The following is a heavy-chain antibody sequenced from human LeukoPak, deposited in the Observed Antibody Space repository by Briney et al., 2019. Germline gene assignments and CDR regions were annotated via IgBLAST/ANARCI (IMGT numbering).Heavy chain of an antibody. D-gene: IGHD2-2*03. CDR1: GFTFSSYG. Sequence: GRSLRLSCAASGFTFSSYGMHWVRQAPGKGLEWVAVIWYDGSNKYYADSVKGRFTISRDNSKNALYLQMNSLRAEDTAVYYCARGGYCSSTSCSDYFAYWGQGTLVTVSS. CDR3: ARGGYCSSTSCSDYFAY. J-gene: IGHJ4*02. CDR2: IWYDGSNK. V-gene: IGHV3-33*01.